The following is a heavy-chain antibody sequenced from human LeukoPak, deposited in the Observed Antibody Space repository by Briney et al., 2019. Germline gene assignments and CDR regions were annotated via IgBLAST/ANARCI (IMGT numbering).Heavy chain of an antibody. V-gene: IGHV3-7*04. Sequence: GGSLRLSCAASGFTFSSYWMSWVRQAPGKGLEWVANIKQDGSEKYYVESVKGRFTISRDNATNSLYLQMNSLSADDTAVYYCARESMIVVVIRFDYYGMDVWGQGTTVTVSS. CDR2: IKQDGSEK. D-gene: IGHD3-22*01. CDR3: ARESMIVVVIRFDYYGMDV. J-gene: IGHJ6*02. CDR1: GFTFSSYW.